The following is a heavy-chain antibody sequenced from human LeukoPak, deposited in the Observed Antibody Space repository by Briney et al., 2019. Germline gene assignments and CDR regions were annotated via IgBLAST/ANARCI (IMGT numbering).Heavy chain of an antibody. D-gene: IGHD3-10*01. CDR3: ARKDYYGSYV. J-gene: IGHJ6*02. CDR2: INHSGST. CDR1: GGSFSGYY. Sequence: SETLSLTCAVYGGSFSGYYWSWIRQPPGKRLEWIGEINHSGSTNYNPSLKSRVIISVDTSKNQFSLKLSSVTAADTAVYYCARKDYYGSYVWGQGTTVTVSS. V-gene: IGHV4-34*01.